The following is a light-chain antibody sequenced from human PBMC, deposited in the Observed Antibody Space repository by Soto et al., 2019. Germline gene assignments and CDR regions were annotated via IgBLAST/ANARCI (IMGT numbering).Light chain of an antibody. CDR2: DAS. CDR3: QQYGSSPPRT. CDR1: QSVSSY. V-gene: IGKV3-20*01. Sequence: EIVLTQSPATLSLSPGERATLSCRASQSVSSYLAWYQQKPGQAPRLLIYDASNRATGIPDRFSGSGSGADFTLSISRLEPEDFAVYYCQQYGSSPPRTFGQGTKVEMK. J-gene: IGKJ1*01.